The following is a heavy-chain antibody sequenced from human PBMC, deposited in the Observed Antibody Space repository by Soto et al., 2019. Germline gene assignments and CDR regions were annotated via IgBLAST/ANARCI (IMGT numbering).Heavy chain of an antibody. CDR2: SHQSGNT. CDR1: GVSISSHYW. Sequence: QVQLQESGPGLVKPSGTLFLTCAVSGVSISSHYWWTWVRQPPGKGLEWIGESHQSGNTNYDSSLESRVTISVDKTKTLFSLKLTSVTVADTAVYYCATRDSGRFYWGQGTRVTGSS. CDR3: ATRDSGRFY. D-gene: IGHD6-13*01. J-gene: IGHJ4*02. V-gene: IGHV4-4*02.